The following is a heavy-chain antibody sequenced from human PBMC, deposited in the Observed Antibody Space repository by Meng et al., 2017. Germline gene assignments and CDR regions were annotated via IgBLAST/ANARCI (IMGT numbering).Heavy chain of an antibody. CDR1: GDSVSSNSAA. Sequence: QIQLPQSGPGLVKPSQTLSLIFAISGDSVSSNSAAWNWIRQSPSRGLEWLGRAYYRSKWYHDYAESVKSRISIDPDTSKNQFSLQLRSVTPEDSAVYYCARGSYSFDSWGQRTLVTVSS. CDR3: ARGSYSFDS. J-gene: IGHJ4*02. V-gene: IGHV6-1*01. CDR2: AYYRSKWYH. D-gene: IGHD1-26*01.